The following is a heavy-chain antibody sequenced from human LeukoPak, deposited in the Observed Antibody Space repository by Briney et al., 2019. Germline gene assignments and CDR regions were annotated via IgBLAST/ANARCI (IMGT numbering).Heavy chain of an antibody. CDR1: GYTFTGYY. D-gene: IGHD2-15*01. CDR3: ASYCSGGSCYLDY. CDR2: INPNSGGT. V-gene: IGHV1-2*06. Sequence: ASVKVSCKASGYTFTGYYMHWVRQAPGQGLEWMGRINPNSGGTNYAQKFQGRVTMTRDTSISTAYMELSRLRSDDTAVYYCASYCSGGSCYLDYWGQGTLVTVSS. J-gene: IGHJ4*02.